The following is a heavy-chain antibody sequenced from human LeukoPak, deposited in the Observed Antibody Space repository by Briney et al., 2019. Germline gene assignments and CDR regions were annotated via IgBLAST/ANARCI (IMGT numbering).Heavy chain of an antibody. CDR2: IYYSGGT. CDR1: GGSISSYY. Sequence: SETLSLTCTVSGGSISSYYWSWIRQPPGKGLEWIGYIYYSGGTNYNPSLKSRVTISVDTSKNQFSLKLSSVTAADTAVYYCARVDPDSSSTLEVFDYWGQGTLVTVSS. D-gene: IGHD6-6*01. J-gene: IGHJ4*02. V-gene: IGHV4-59*01. CDR3: ARVDPDSSSTLEVFDY.